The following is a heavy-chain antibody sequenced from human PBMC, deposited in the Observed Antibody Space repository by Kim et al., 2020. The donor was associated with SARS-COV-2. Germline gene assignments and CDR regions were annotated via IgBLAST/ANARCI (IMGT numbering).Heavy chain of an antibody. CDR1: GYTFTSYY. D-gene: IGHD4-4*01. J-gene: IGHJ5*02. V-gene: IGHV1-46*01. CDR3: ARDPHSNYDWFDP. CDR2: INPSGGST. Sequence: ASVKVSCKASGYTFTSYYMHWVLQAPGQGLEWMGIINPSGGSTSYAQKFQGRVTMTRDTSTSTVYMELSSLRSEDTAVYYCARDPHSNYDWFDPWGQGTLVTVSS.